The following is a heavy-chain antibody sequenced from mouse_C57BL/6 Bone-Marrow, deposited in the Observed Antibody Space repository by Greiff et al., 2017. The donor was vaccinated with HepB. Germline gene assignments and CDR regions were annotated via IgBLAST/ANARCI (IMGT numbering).Heavy chain of an antibody. CDR1: GYTFTDYN. Sequence: VQLQQSGPELVKPGASVKMSCKASGYTFTDYNMHWVKPSHGKSFEWIGYINPNNGGTSYNQKFKGKATWTVNKSSSTAYMELRSLTSEDSAVYYCAFYGSGDYWGQGATLTVSS. CDR2: INPNNGGT. D-gene: IGHD1-1*01. J-gene: IGHJ2*01. CDR3: AFYGSGDY. V-gene: IGHV1-22*01.